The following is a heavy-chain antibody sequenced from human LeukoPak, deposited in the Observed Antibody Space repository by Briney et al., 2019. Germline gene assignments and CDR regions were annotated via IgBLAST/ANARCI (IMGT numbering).Heavy chain of an antibody. Sequence: PSETLSLTCTVSGGSISSSSYYWGWIRQPPGKGLEWIGSIYYSGSTYYNPSLKSRVTMSVDTSKNQFSLKLSSVTAADTAVYYCARVQDTAMIIFDYWGQGTLVTVSS. D-gene: IGHD5-18*01. CDR3: ARVQDTAMIIFDY. CDR1: GGSISSSSYY. V-gene: IGHV4-39*07. J-gene: IGHJ4*02. CDR2: IYYSGST.